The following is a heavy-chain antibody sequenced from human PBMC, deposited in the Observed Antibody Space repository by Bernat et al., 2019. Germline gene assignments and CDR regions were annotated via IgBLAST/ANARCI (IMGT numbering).Heavy chain of an antibody. CDR3: ARGTSTSAPYMDV. CDR1: GFTFSDYY. J-gene: IGHJ6*03. V-gene: IGHV3-11*05. Sequence: QVQLVESGGGLVKPGGSLRLSCAASGFTFSDYYMSWIRQAPGKGLDWVSYISSSNSYTNYADSVKGRFTISRDNAKNSLYLQMNSLRAEDTAVYYCARGTSTSAPYMDVWGKGITVTVSS. CDR2: ISSSNSYT.